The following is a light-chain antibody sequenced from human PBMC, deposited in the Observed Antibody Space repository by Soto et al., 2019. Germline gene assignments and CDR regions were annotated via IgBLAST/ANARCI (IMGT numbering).Light chain of an antibody. CDR2: SNN. J-gene: IGLJ3*02. V-gene: IGLV1-44*01. Sequence: QAVVTQPPSASGTPGQRVTISCSGSSSNIGSNTVHWYQQLPGTAPKLLIYSNNQRPSGVPARFSGSKSGTSASLAVSGLQSEDEADYYCAAWDDSLNGVVFGGGTKLTVL. CDR1: SSNIGSNT. CDR3: AAWDDSLNGVV.